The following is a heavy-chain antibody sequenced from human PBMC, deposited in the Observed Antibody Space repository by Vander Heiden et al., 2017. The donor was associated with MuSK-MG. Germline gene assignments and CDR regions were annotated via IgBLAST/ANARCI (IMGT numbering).Heavy chain of an antibody. CDR3: AREPSYDILTGYYVDY. V-gene: IGHV1-18*01. CDR2: ISGYNGNT. J-gene: IGHJ4*02. Sequence: QRVQSGAEAKKTGASVMESCKASGYTYNTYGISWVRQAPGQGLEWMGWISGYNGNTNYAQKFQGRVTMTTDTSTNTAYMELRSLRSDDTAVYYCAREPSYDILTGYYVDYWGQGTLVTVSS. D-gene: IGHD3-9*01. CDR1: GYTYNTYG.